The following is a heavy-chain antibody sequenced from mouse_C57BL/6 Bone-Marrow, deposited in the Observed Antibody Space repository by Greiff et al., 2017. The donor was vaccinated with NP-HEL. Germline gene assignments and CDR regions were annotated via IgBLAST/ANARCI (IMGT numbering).Heavy chain of an antibody. V-gene: IGHV1-19*01. CDR3: ARKGLYYGYAMKY. J-gene: IGHJ4*01. CDR2: INPYNGGT. Sequence: EVQLQQSGPVLVKPGASVKMSCKASGYTFTDYYMNWVKQSHGKSLEWIGVINPYNGGTSYNQKFKGKATLTVDKSSSTAYMELNSLTSEDSAVYYCARKGLYYGYAMKYWGQGTSVSVSS. CDR1: GYTFTDYY. D-gene: IGHD1-1*02.